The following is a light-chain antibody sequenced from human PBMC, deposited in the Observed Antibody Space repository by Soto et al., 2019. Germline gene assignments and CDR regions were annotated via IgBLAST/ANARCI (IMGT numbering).Light chain of an antibody. Sequence: QSALTQPVSVSGSPGQSVTISCTGTSSDVGGYYLVSWYQHHPGKAPKLMIYEASKRPSGISDRFSGSKSGNTASLTISGLQAEDEADYYCSSYAGSISLIFGGGTQLTVL. J-gene: IGLJ7*01. CDR1: SSDVGGYYL. CDR3: SSYAGSISLI. CDR2: EAS. V-gene: IGLV2-23*01.